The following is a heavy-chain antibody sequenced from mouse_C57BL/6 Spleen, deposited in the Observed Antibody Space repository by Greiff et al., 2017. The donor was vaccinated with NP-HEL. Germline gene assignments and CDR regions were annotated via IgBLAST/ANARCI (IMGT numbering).Heavy chain of an antibody. J-gene: IGHJ2*01. CDR1: GYTFTSYW. Sequence: VQLQQPGAELVMPGASVKLSCKASGYTFTSYWMHWVKQRPGQGLEWIGEIDPSDSYTNYNQKFKGKSTLTVDKSSSTAYMQLSSLTSEDSAVYYCATAYYDYDGYWGQGTTLTVSS. CDR3: ATAYYDYDGY. V-gene: IGHV1-69*01. CDR2: IDPSDSYT. D-gene: IGHD2-4*01.